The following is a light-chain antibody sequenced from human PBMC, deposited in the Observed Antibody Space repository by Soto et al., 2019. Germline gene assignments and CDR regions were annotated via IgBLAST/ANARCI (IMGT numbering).Light chain of an antibody. CDR1: SSDVGGWPH. V-gene: IGLV2-14*01. Sequence: QSALTQPASVSASPGQSITISCAGTSSDVGGWPHVSWYQQHPGKAPKLVIYEVSNRRSGVSSRFSGSKSGSTASLTISGLQAEDEADYYCSSYTSSSTLVFGGGTKLTVL. CDR3: SSYTSSSTLV. CDR2: EVS. J-gene: IGLJ2*01.